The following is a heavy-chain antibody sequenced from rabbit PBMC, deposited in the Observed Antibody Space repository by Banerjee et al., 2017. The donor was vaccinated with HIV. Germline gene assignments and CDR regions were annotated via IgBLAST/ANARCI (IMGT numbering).Heavy chain of an antibody. D-gene: IGHD6-1*01. CDR2: IYAGSSGST. CDR3: ARDLGYADYGYATLNL. CDR1: GFSFSSSYY. J-gene: IGHJ4*01. V-gene: IGHV1S40*01. Sequence: QSLEESGGDLVKPGASLTLTCTASGFSFSSSYYMCWVRQAPGKGLEWIACIYAGSSGSTYYASWAKGRFTISKTSSTTVTLQMTSLTAADTATYFCARDLGYADYGYATLNLWGPGTLVTVS.